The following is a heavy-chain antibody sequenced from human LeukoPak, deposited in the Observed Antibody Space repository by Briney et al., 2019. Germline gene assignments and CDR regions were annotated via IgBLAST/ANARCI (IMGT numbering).Heavy chain of an antibody. Sequence: GGSLRLSCAASGFTFSSYSMNWVRQAPGKGLEWVSSISTSSTSIYYADSVKGRFTISRDNAKSSLYLQMNSLRAEDTAVYYCARDTFGSGLSVFDIWGQGTVVTVSS. CDR2: ISTSSTSI. J-gene: IGHJ3*02. D-gene: IGHD3-10*01. CDR3: ARDTFGSGLSVFDI. CDR1: GFTFSSYS. V-gene: IGHV3-21*01.